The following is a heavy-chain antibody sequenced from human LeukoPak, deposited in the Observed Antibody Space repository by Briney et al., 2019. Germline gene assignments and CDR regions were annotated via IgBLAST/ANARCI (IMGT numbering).Heavy chain of an antibody. D-gene: IGHD5-12*01. V-gene: IGHV4-59*12. Sequence: SETLSLTCTVSGGSISSYYWSWIRQPPGKGLEWIGYIYYSGSTNYNPSLKSRVTISVDTSKNQFSLKLSSVTAADTAVYYCARDRGGYIKVGYFDYWGQETLVTVSS. CDR1: GGSISSYY. CDR3: ARDRGGYIKVGYFDY. J-gene: IGHJ4*02. CDR2: IYYSGST.